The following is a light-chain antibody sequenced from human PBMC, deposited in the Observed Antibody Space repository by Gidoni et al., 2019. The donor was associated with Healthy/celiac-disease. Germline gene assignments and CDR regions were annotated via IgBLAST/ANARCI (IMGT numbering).Light chain of an antibody. CDR3: QQRSNWPPLT. CDR2: DAS. Sequence: IVLTHSTATLSLSPGERATFPCRASQSVSSYLAWYQQKPGKAPRLLIYDASNRATGIPARFSGSGSGTEFTLTISSLEPEDFAVYYCQQRSNWPPLTFGGGTKVEIK. V-gene: IGKV3-11*01. CDR1: QSVSSY. J-gene: IGKJ4*01.